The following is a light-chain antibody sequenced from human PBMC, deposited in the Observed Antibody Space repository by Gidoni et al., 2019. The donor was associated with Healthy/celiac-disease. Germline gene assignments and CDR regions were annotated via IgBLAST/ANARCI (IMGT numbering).Light chain of an antibody. CDR1: QSISY. V-gene: IGKV1-39*01. J-gene: IGKJ3*01. CDR3: QQSYSTPLT. Sequence: DIQMTQSPSSLSASVGDRVTITCRASQSISYLNWYQQKPGKAPKLLIYAASSLQSGVPSRCSGSGSGTDFTLTISSLQPEDFATYYCQQSYSTPLTFGPGTKVDIK. CDR2: AAS.